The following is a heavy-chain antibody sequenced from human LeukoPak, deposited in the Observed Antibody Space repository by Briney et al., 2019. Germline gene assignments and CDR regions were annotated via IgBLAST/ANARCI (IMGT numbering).Heavy chain of an antibody. CDR1: GFTLRSNG. Sequence: GGTLRLSCAPSGFTLRSNGTHWVRHAHGKGLERVASISHDGSNIYNIDSARSAFTISRDNSKNTLYLQMNSLRAEDRAVDACAKESYCSDSRGYHNYYYYGMDFWGQGTTVTVSS. J-gene: IGHJ6*02. V-gene: IGHV3-30*18. D-gene: IGHD3-22*01. CDR3: AKESYCSDSRGYHNYYYYGMDF. CDR2: ISHDGSNI.